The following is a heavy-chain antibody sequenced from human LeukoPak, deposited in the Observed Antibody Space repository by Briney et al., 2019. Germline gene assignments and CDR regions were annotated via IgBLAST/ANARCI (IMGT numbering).Heavy chain of an antibody. Sequence: KPSETLSLTCTVSGGSISSSSYYWGWLRQPQGKGLEWIVSIYCSGSTYYNPSLKSRVTISVDTTKNQFSLKLSSVTAADTAVYYCARFNSGIYQLDFDYWGQGTLVTVSS. J-gene: IGHJ4*02. V-gene: IGHV4-39*07. CDR2: IYCSGST. CDR1: GGSISSSSYY. D-gene: IGHD1-26*01. CDR3: ARFNSGIYQLDFDY.